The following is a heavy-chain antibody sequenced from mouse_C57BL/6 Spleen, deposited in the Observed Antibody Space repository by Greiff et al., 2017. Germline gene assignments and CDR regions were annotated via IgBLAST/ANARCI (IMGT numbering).Heavy chain of an antibody. V-gene: IGHV1-64*01. J-gene: IGHJ2*01. CDR1: GYTFTSYW. D-gene: IGHD1-1*01. Sequence: QVQLQQPGAELVKPGASVKLSCKASGYTFTSYWMHWVKQRPGQGLEWIGMIHPNSGSTNYNEKFKSKATLTVDKSSSTAYMQLSSLTSEYSAVYYCARSHYGSSPYFDYWGQGTTLTVSS. CDR2: IHPNSGST. CDR3: ARSHYGSSPYFDY.